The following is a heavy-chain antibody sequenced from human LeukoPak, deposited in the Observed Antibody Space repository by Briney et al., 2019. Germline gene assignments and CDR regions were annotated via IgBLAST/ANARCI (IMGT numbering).Heavy chain of an antibody. D-gene: IGHD2-15*01. CDR1: GFTFSSYS. CDR3: ARDIRTYSNYYYYYGMDV. CDR2: ISSSSSYI. V-gene: IGHV3-21*01. Sequence: GGSLRLSCAASGFTFSSYSMNWVRQAPGKGLEWVSSISSSSSYIYYADSVKGRFTISRDNAKNSLYLQMNSLRAEDTAVFYCARDIRTYSNYYYYYGMDVWGQGTTATVSS. J-gene: IGHJ6*02.